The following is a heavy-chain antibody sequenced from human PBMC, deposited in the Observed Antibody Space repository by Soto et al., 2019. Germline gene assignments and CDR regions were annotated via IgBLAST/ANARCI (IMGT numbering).Heavy chain of an antibody. CDR2: ISYDGSDK. V-gene: IGHV3-30*18. Sequence: QVQLVESGGGVVQPGRSLRLSCAASGFTFSSYGMHWVRQAPGKGLEWVAVISYDGSDKYYADSVKGRFTISRDNSKNTLYLQMTSLRAEDTAVYYCAKSGPYGSETSRVDYWGQGTLVTVSS. CDR3: AKSGPYGSETSRVDY. CDR1: GFTFSSYG. J-gene: IGHJ4*02. D-gene: IGHD3-10*01.